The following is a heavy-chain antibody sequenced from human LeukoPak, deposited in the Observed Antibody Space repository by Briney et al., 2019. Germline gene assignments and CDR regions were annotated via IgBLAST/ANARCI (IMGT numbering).Heavy chain of an antibody. V-gene: IGHV3-66*01. CDR2: IYSGGST. D-gene: IGHD3-10*01. CDR3: ARGPLPWFGELPSYYGMDV. J-gene: IGHJ6*02. Sequence: GGSLRLSCAASGFTVSSNYMSRVRQAPGKGLEWVSVIYSGGSTYYADSVKGRFTISRDNSKNTLYLQMNSLRAEDTAVYYCARGPLPWFGELPSYYGMDVWGQGTTVTVSS. CDR1: GFTVSSNY.